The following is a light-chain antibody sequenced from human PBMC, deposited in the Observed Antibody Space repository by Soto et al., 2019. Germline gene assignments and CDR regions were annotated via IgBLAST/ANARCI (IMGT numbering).Light chain of an antibody. J-gene: IGLJ1*01. Sequence: QSVLTQPRSVSGSPGQSVTISCTGTSSDVGGYDFVSWYQQHPGKAPKLMISDVSKRPSGIPDRFSGSKSGTSATLGITGFQTGDEADYYCGSWDSSLSAYVLGTGTQLTVL. CDR2: DVS. V-gene: IGLV2-11*01. CDR3: GSWDSSLSAYV. CDR1: SSDVGGYDF.